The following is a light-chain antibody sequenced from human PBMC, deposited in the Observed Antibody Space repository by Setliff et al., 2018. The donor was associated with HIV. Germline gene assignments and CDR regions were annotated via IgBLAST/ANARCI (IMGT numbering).Light chain of an antibody. V-gene: IGLV2-23*02. CDR1: SSDVGSYNF. CDR3: CSYGGSTRVWV. Sequence: QSVLTQPASVSGSPGQSITISCTGTSSDVGSYNFVSWYQQHPGKAPKLMIYEVTKRPSGVSSRFSGSKSGNTASLTISGLQTEDEAAYYCCSYGGSTRVWVFGGGTKVTVL. CDR2: EVT. J-gene: IGLJ3*02.